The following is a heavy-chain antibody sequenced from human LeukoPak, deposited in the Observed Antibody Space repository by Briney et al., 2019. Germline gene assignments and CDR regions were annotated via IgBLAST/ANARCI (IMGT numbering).Heavy chain of an antibody. D-gene: IGHD6-13*01. CDR1: GFTFDNYA. Sequence: PGRTLRLSCAASGFTFDNYAMHWVRQAPGQGLEWISGISWNSGYIGYADSVKGRFSISRDNAKNSLYLQMNSLRAEDTALYYCAKDRRSSWTGGYFDYWGQGTLATVSS. J-gene: IGHJ4*02. V-gene: IGHV3-9*01. CDR3: AKDRRSSWTGGYFDY. CDR2: ISWNSGYI.